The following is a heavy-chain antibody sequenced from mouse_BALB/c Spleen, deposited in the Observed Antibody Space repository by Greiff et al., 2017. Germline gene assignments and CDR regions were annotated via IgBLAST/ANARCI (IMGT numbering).Heavy chain of an antibody. D-gene: IGHD1-2*01. V-gene: IGHV5-6*01. J-gene: IGHJ4*01. Sequence: EVQLVESGGDLVKPGGSLKLSCAASGFTFSSYGMSWVRQTPDKRLEWVATISSGGSYTYYPDSVKGRFTISRDNAKNTLYLQMSSLKSEDTAMYYCARITTATWRMDYWGQGTSVTVSS. CDR1: GFTFSSYG. CDR3: ARITTATWRMDY. CDR2: ISSGGSYT.